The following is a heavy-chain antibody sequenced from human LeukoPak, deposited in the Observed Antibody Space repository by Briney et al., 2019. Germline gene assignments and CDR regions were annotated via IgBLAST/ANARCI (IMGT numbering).Heavy chain of an antibody. J-gene: IGHJ5*02. CDR1: GYTFTSCG. V-gene: IGHV1-18*01. CDR3: ARGWGRQWLAINWFDP. Sequence: ASVKVSCKASGYTFTSCGISWVRQAPGQGLEWMGWISAYNGNTNYAQKLQGRVTMTTDTSTSTAYMELSSLRSEDTAVYYCARGWGRQWLAINWFDPWGQGTLVTVSS. CDR2: ISAYNGNT. D-gene: IGHD6-19*01.